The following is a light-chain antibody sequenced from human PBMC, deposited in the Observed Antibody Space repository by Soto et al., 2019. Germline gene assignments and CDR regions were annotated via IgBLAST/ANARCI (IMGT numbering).Light chain of an antibody. J-gene: IGKJ4*01. V-gene: IGKV1-39*01. CDR3: QQSYNTALT. CDR2: AAS. Sequence: DIQMTQSPSSLSASVGDRVTITCRASQSISRYLNWYQKNPGKAPKLLIYAASTLQSGVPSRFSASGSGTDFSLSISSLQPEDFATYYCQQSYNTALTFGGGTKVEIK. CDR1: QSISRY.